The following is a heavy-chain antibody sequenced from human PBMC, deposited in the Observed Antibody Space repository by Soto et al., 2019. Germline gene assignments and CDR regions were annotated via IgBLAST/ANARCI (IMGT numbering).Heavy chain of an antibody. CDR3: ARTCRSGGSCYLEY. CDR1: GYSFSSFG. D-gene: IGHD2-15*01. CDR2: VSVPSGDT. V-gene: IGHV1-18*01. Sequence: VASVKVSCKASGYSFSSFGISWVRQAPGQGLEWVGWVSVPSGDTSSAQNFQGRVTVTTDTSTSTAYLEVGSLRSDDTAVYYCARTCRSGGSCYLEYWGEGTLVTAPQ. J-gene: IGHJ4*02.